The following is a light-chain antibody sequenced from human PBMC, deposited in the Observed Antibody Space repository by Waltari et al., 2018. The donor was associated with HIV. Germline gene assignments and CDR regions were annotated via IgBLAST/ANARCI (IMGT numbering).Light chain of an antibody. CDR2: RNK. Sequence: QSVLTQPPSASGAPGQSVTISCSGSASNIGRGYVYWFQQLPGTAPKLLRYRNKQLPSGVPDRFSASKSGTSASLAISGLRPDDEADYYCAAWDVSVSGRGVIFGGGTKLTVL. CDR3: AAWDVSVSGRGVI. CDR1: ASNIGRGY. V-gene: IGLV1-47*01. J-gene: IGLJ2*01.